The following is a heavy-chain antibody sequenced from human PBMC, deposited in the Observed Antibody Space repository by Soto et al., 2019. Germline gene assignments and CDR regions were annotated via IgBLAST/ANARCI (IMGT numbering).Heavy chain of an antibody. V-gene: IGHV4-34*01. CDR2: INHSGST. Sequence: ESLALACAVYGASFSGYYWSWIRQPPGKGLEWIGEINHSGSTNYNPSLKSRVTISLDTSKNQFSLKLSSVTAADTDVYYCARVGPRRGRGYSYGQRLDAFDSWGQGTMVTVSS. J-gene: IGHJ3*02. D-gene: IGHD5-18*01. CDR3: ARVGPRRGRGYSYGQRLDAFDS. CDR1: GASFSGYY.